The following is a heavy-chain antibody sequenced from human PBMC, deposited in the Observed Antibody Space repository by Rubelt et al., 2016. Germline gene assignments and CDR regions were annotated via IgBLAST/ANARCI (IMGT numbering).Heavy chain of an antibody. J-gene: IGHJ3*02. D-gene: IGHD3-9*01. CDR3: ARDRHLDILTGYYDFDAFDI. V-gene: IGHV1-8*01. CDR2: MNPNSGNT. Sequence: GLEWMGWMNPNSGNTGYAQKFQGRVTMTRNTSISTAYMELSSLRSEDTAVYYCARDRHLDILTGYYDFDAFDIWGQGTMVTVSS.